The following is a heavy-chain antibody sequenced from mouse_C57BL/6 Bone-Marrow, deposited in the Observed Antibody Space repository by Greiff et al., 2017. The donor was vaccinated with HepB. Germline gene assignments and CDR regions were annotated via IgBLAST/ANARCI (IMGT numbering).Heavy chain of an antibody. CDR1: GYAFTNYL. Sequence: VQLQQSGAELVRPGTSVKVSCKASGYAFTNYLIEWVKQRPGQGLEWIGVINPGSGGTNYNEKFKGKATLTADKSSSTAYMQLSSLTSEDSAVYFCALDDGYPFAYWGQGTLVTVSA. J-gene: IGHJ3*01. CDR3: ALDDGYPFAY. D-gene: IGHD2-3*01. CDR2: INPGSGGT. V-gene: IGHV1-54*01.